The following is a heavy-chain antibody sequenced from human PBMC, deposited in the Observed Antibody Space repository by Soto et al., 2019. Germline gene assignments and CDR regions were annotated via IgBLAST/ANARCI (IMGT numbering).Heavy chain of an antibody. D-gene: IGHD3-9*01. Sequence: QVQLQESGPGLVKPSQTLSLTCSVSGASISRDDYYWSWIRQHPGKGLEWIAYIYSSGNSYYNPSLSSRVAISLDTSKSQFSLRLSSVTAVDTGVYYCASALTGEYVGFDYWGQGTPATVSS. J-gene: IGHJ4*02. CDR1: GASISRDDYY. CDR2: IYSSGNS. CDR3: ASALTGEYVGFDY. V-gene: IGHV4-31*03.